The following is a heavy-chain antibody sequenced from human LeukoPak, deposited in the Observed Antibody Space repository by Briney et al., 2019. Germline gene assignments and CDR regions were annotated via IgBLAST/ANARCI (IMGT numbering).Heavy chain of an antibody. D-gene: IGHD6-19*01. CDR3: AREVSGYSSGWYIGHFDY. CDR1: GFTFSGYW. J-gene: IGHJ4*02. V-gene: IGHV3-74*01. CDR2: INSDGSST. Sequence: GGSLRLSCAASGFTFSGYWMHWVRQAPGKGLVWVSRINSDGSSTSYADSVKGRFTISRDNAKNTLYLQMNSLRAEDTAVYYCAREVSGYSSGWYIGHFDYWGQGTLVTVSS.